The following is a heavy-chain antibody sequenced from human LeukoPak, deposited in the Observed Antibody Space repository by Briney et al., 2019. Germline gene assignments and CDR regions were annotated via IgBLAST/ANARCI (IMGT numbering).Heavy chain of an antibody. V-gene: IGHV3-21*01. CDR3: ARAPGAMILLD. CDR1: GFSFSTYS. CDR2: ISSSLSYI. J-gene: IGHJ4*02. D-gene: IGHD3-22*01. Sequence: PGGSLRLSCAASGFSFSTYSMNWVRQAPGKGLEWVSSISSSLSYIYYADSVKGRFTISRDNAKNSLYLQMNSLRAEDTAVYYCARAPGAMILLDWGQGTLVTVSS.